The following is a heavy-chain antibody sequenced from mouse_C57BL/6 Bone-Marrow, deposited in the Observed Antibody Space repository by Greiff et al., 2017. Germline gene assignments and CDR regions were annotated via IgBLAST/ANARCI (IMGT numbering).Heavy chain of an antibody. V-gene: IGHV3-6*01. Sequence: ESGPGLVKPSQSLSLTCSVTGYSITSGYYWNWIRQFPGNKLEWMGYISYDGSNNYNPSLKNRISITRDTSKNQFFLKLNSVTTEDTATYYCARDYYGSSPHAYWGQGTLVTVSA. D-gene: IGHD1-1*01. CDR2: ISYDGSN. CDR3: ARDYYGSSPHAY. J-gene: IGHJ3*01. CDR1: GYSITSGYY.